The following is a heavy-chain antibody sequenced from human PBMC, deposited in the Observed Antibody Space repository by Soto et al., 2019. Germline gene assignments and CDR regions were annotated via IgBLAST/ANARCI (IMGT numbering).Heavy chain of an antibody. CDR3: ARVDDDRGAAFFDY. D-gene: IGHD3-22*01. CDR1: GGSFSDYY. Sequence: PSETLSLTCAVYGGSFSDYYWSWIRQPPGKGLEWIGEINHSGSTNYNPSLKSRVTISVDTSKNQFSLKLSSVTVADTAVYYCARVDDDRGAAFFDYWGQGTLVTVSS. J-gene: IGHJ4*02. CDR2: INHSGST. V-gene: IGHV4-34*01.